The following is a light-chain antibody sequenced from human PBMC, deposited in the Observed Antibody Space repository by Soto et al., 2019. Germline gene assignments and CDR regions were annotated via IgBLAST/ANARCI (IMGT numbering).Light chain of an antibody. J-gene: IGKJ5*01. V-gene: IGKV3-11*01. Sequence: LVLTQSPATLSLSPGSRATLSCRASQSVSSYLLWYHQKPGQTPRLLIYEALNRATGIPARFSGSGSGTDFTLTISSLEPEDSAVYYCQQRHMWPIKFGQGTRLEIK. CDR1: QSVSSY. CDR3: QQRHMWPIK. CDR2: EAL.